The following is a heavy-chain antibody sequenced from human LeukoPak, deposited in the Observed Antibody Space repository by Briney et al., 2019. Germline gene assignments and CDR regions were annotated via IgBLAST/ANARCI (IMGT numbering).Heavy chain of an antibody. CDR1: GGSFIGFH. V-gene: IGHV4-34*01. Sequence: PSETLSLTCAVYGGSFIGFHWNWIRQPPGKGLEWIGDINHSGSTNYNPSLTSRVTISVDPSKNQFSLNLSSVTAADTAVYYCASSSYSSGWYVGYWGQGTLVTVSS. CDR3: ASSSYSSGWYVGY. CDR2: INHSGST. D-gene: IGHD6-19*01. J-gene: IGHJ4*02.